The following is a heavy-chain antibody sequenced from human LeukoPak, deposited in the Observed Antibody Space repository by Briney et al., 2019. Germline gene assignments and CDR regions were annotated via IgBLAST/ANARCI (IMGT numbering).Heavy chain of an antibody. V-gene: IGHV4-31*03. J-gene: IGHJ6*02. CDR1: GGSISSGGYY. CDR3: ARDRGIAVAGSRPYYYYGMDV. D-gene: IGHD6-19*01. CDR2: IYYSGSI. Sequence: SQTLSLTCTVSGGSISSGGYYWSWIRQHPGKGLEWIGYIYYSGSIYYNPSLKSRVTISVDTSKNQFSLKLSSVTAADTAVYYCARDRGIAVAGSRPYYYYGMDVWGQGTTVTVSS.